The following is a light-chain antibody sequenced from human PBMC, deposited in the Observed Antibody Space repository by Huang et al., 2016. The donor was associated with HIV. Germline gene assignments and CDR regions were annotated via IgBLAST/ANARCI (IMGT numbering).Light chain of an antibody. J-gene: IGKJ4*01. V-gene: IGKV3-20*01. Sequence: EIVLTQSPGTLSLSPGERATLSCRASQSVSSSYLAWYQQKPGQGPRLLIYGAASRATGIPDRFSCSGSGTDFTLTISRLEPEDFAVYYCQQYGSSPLTFGGGTKVEIK. CDR1: QSVSSSY. CDR3: QQYGSSPLT. CDR2: GAA.